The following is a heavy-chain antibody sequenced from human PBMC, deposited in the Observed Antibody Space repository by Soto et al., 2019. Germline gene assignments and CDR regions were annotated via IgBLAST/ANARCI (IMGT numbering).Heavy chain of an antibody. D-gene: IGHD3-9*01. V-gene: IGHV2-5*02. Sequence: SGPTLVNPTQTLTLTCTFSGFSLSTSGVGVAWIRQPPGKALEWLALIYWDDGKRYSPSLKTRLNITKDTSKNQVVLTLTNVDPVDTATYYCANRPAYDISTGYYPFDSWGQGSLVTVSS. J-gene: IGHJ4*02. CDR3: ANRPAYDISTGYYPFDS. CDR1: GFSLSTSGVG. CDR2: IYWDDGK.